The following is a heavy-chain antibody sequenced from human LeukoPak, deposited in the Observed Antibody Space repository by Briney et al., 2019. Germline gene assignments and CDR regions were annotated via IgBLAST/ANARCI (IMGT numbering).Heavy chain of an antibody. J-gene: IGHJ4*02. CDR2: IYYSGST. V-gene: IGHV4-59*01. CDR3: VLLSGIVGATFFDY. D-gene: IGHD1-26*01. CDR1: GGSISSYY. Sequence: SETLSLTCTVSGGSISSYYWSWIRQPPGKGLEWIGYIYYSGSTNYNPSLKSRVTISVDTSKNQFSLKLSSVTAADTAVYYCVLLSGIVGATFFDYWGQGTLVTVSS.